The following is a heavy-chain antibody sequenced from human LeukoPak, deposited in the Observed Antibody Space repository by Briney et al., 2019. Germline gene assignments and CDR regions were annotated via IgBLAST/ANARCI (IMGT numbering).Heavy chain of an antibody. CDR3: ARGQKYYYDSSGYTGVWFDP. Sequence: PSETLSLTCAVYGGSFGGFYWSWIRQPPGKGLEWIGEINHSGSTNYNPSLKSRVTISVDTSKNQFSLKLSSVTAADTAVYYCARGQKYYYDSSGYTGVWFDPWGQGTLVTVSS. CDR2: INHSGST. D-gene: IGHD3-22*01. CDR1: GGSFGGFY. V-gene: IGHV4-34*01. J-gene: IGHJ5*02.